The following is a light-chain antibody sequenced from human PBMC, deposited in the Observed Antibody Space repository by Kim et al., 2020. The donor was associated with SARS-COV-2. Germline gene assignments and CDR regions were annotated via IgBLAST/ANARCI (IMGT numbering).Light chain of an antibody. CDR2: EGS. V-gene: IGLV2-23*01. CDR1: SSDVGSYNL. Sequence: QSALTKPASVPGSPGQSITISCTGTSSDVGSYNLVSWYQQHPGKAPKLMIYEGSKRPSGVSNRFSGSKSGNTASLTISGLQAEDEADYYCCSYAGSSTWVVGGGTKLSVL. J-gene: IGLJ2*01. CDR3: CSYAGSSTWV.